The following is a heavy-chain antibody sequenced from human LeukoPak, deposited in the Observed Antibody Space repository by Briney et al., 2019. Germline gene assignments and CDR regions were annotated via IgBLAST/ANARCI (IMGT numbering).Heavy chain of an antibody. D-gene: IGHD3-22*01. CDR1: GGTFSSYA. V-gene: IGHV1-69*13. CDR2: IIPIFGTA. J-gene: IGHJ4*02. CDR3: ARDIAYDSSGYYLD. Sequence: GASVQVSCKASGGTFSSYAISWVRQAPGQGLEWMGGIIPIFGTANYAQKFQGRVTITADESTSTAYMELSSLRSEDTAVYYCARDIAYDSSGYYLDWGQGTLVTVSS.